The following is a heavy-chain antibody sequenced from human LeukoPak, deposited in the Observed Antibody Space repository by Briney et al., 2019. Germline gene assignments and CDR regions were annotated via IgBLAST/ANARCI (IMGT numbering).Heavy chain of an antibody. CDR2: IRPDGNEK. Sequence: PGGSLRLSCAASGFAFSSYWMTWVRQAPGKGLEWMANIRPDGNEKYYVDSVKGRFTISRDNAKNSLYLQMNSLRAEDTAIYYCARVSIVVVPGSNWFDPWGRGTLVTVSS. CDR3: ARVSIVVVPGSNWFDP. D-gene: IGHD2-2*01. J-gene: IGHJ5*02. CDR1: GFAFSSYW. V-gene: IGHV3-7*01.